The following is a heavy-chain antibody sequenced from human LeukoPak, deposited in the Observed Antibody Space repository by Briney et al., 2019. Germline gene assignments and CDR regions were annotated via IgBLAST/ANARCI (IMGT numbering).Heavy chain of an antibody. D-gene: IGHD3-16*01. CDR2: IYYSGST. Sequence: SETLSLTCTVSGASISSDYYSWSWIRQPPGKGLEWMGYIYYSGSTSYNPSLKSRLTISIDTSKNQFSLKLSSVTAADTAVYYCAIKRGQGLDYWGQGTLVTVSS. J-gene: IGHJ4*02. V-gene: IGHV4-30-4*01. CDR1: GASISSDYYS. CDR3: AIKRGQGLDY.